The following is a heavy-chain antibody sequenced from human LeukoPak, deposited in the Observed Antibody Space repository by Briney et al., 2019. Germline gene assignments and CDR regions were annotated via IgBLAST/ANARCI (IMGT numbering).Heavy chain of an antibody. Sequence: TSETLSLTCTVSGGSISSGGYYWSWIRQHPGKGLEWIGYIYYSGSTYYNPSLKSRVTISVDTSKNQFSLKLSSVTAADTAVYYCAREKLHRAEYFQHWGQGTLVTVSS. CDR3: AREKLHRAEYFQH. J-gene: IGHJ1*01. CDR1: GGSISSGGYY. CDR2: IYYSGST. D-gene: IGHD4-23*01. V-gene: IGHV4-31*03.